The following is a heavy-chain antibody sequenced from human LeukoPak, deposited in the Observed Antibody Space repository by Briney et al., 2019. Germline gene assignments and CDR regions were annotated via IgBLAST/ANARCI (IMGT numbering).Heavy chain of an antibody. J-gene: IGHJ5*02. CDR2: ISGSGGNT. CDR3: AKDDNYIRFLS. V-gene: IGHV3-23*01. CDR1: GFTFSSHG. D-gene: IGHD3-16*01. Sequence: GGSLRLSCAASGFTFSSHGMNWVRQAPGKGVEWVSGISGSGGNTYYADSVKGRFTISRDNSKNTLYLQMNSLRAEDTAVYYCAKDDNYIRFLSWSQGTLVTVSS.